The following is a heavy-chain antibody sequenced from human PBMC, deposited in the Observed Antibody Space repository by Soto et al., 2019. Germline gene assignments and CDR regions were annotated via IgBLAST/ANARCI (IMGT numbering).Heavy chain of an antibody. CDR3: EYLLWDGGAFDI. V-gene: IGHV3-74*01. D-gene: IGHD2-21*01. J-gene: IGHJ3*02. CDR2: FNSDGSST. Sequence: EVPLVESGGGLVQPGGSLRLSCAASGFTFSSYWMHWVRQAPGKGLVWVSRFNSDGSSTSYADSVKGRFTISSDNAKNSLYLQMHSLRAEATAVYDWEYLLWDGGAFDIWGQGTMVTVSS. CDR1: GFTFSSYW.